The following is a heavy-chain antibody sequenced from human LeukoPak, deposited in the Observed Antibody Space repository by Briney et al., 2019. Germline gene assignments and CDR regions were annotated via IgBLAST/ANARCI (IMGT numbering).Heavy chain of an antibody. J-gene: IGHJ4*02. Sequence: SVKVSCKASGGTFSSYAISWVRQAPGQGLEWMGGIIPIFGTANYAQKFQGRVTITADKSTSTAYMELSSLRSEDTAVYYCARSSPREWLVRQFDYWGQGTLVTVSS. V-gene: IGHV1-69*06. CDR2: IIPIFGTA. CDR1: GGTFSSYA. CDR3: ARSSPREWLVRQFDY. D-gene: IGHD6-19*01.